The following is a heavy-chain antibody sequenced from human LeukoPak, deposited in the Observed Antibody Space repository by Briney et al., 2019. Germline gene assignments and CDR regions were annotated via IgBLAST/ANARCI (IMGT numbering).Heavy chain of an antibody. V-gene: IGHV4-30-4*01. CDR1: GGSIGSDDYY. CDR2: IYYSGST. D-gene: IGHD3-3*01. J-gene: IGHJ5*02. CDR3: ARGVERIFGVVNWFDP. Sequence: PSETLSLTCTVSGGSIGSDDYYWSWIRQPPGKGLEWIGCIYYSGSTYYNPSLKSRVTISVDTSKNQFPLKLNSVTAADTAVYYCARGVERIFGVVNWFDPWGQGTPVTVSS.